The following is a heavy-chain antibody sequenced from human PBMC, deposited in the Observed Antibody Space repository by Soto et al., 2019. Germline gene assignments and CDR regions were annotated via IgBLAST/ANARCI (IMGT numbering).Heavy chain of an antibody. V-gene: IGHV3-30*18. D-gene: IGHD4-4*01. CDR1: GFTFSSYG. Sequence: PGGSLRLSCAASGFTFSSYGMHWVRQAPGKGLEWVAVISYDGSNKYYADSVKGRFTISRDNSKNTLYLQMNSLRAEDTAVYYCAKGGVTTLDWFDPWGQGSLVTSPQ. CDR2: ISYDGSNK. J-gene: IGHJ5*02. CDR3: AKGGVTTLDWFDP.